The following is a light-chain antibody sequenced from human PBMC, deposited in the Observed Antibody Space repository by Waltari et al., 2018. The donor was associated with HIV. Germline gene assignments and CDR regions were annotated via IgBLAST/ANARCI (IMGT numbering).Light chain of an antibody. CDR1: SSNIGSNS. V-gene: IGLV1-44*01. Sequence: QSVLTQPPSASGTPGHRVTMSCSGGSSNIGSNSVNWYQHLPETSPRLLIFRNEQRPSGVPDRFCSSKSGTSASLAIIGLQSEDEAEYYCSVLAASLRQYVFGPGTSVTVL. J-gene: IGLJ1*01. CDR3: SVLAASLRQYV. CDR2: RNE.